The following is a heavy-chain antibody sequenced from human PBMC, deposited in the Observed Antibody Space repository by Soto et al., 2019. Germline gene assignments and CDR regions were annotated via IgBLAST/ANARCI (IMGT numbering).Heavy chain of an antibody. J-gene: IGHJ3*02. V-gene: IGHV1-18*01. CDR3: ARDSGYYDDSSGDHEAFDI. D-gene: IGHD3-22*01. CDR1: GYTFTSYG. CDR2: ISAYNGNT. Sequence: ASVKVSCKASGYTFTSYGISWVRQAPGQGLEWMGWISAYNGNTNYAQKLQGGVTMTTDTSTSTAYMELRSLRSDDTAVYYCARDSGYYDDSSGDHEAFDIWGQGTMVT.